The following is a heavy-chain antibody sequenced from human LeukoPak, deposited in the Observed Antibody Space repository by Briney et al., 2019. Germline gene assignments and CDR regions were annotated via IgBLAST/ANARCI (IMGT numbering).Heavy chain of an antibody. CDR3: ARVRQWLVQGFDY. D-gene: IGHD6-19*01. Sequence: SETLSLTCTVSGGSISSYYWSWIRQPPGKGLEWIGYIYYSGSTNYNPSLKSRVTISVDTSKNQFSLKLSSVTAADTAVYYCARVRQWLVQGFDYWGQGTLVTVSS. CDR1: GGSISSYY. V-gene: IGHV4-59*12. CDR2: IYYSGST. J-gene: IGHJ4*02.